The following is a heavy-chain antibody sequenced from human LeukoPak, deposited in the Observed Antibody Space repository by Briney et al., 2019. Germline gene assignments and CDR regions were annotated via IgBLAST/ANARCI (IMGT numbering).Heavy chain of an antibody. J-gene: IGHJ4*02. D-gene: IGHD6-19*01. CDR1: GFTLTNYG. V-gene: IGHV3-30-3*01. CDR3: ARDPSGWYLAVDY. CDR2: VSHDGCTA. Sequence: PGRSLRLSCTVFGFTLTNYGIHWVRQAPGKGLEWVAVVSHDGCTAHYAGSVKGRFTISRDTSKNTLYLQMNSMGPEDTAVYYCARDPSGWYLAVDYWGQGTLVTVSS.